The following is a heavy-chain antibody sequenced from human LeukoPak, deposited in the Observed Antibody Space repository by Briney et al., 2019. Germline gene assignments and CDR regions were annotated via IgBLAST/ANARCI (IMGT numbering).Heavy chain of an antibody. CDR1: GGSISSGGYY. D-gene: IGHD3-3*01. Sequence: SQTLSLTCTVSGGSISSGGYYWSWIRQPPGKGLEWIGYIYHSGSTYYNPSLKSRVTISVDRSKNQFSLKLSSVTAADTAVYYCARDSGYDFWSGYSRRLDYWGQGTLVTVSS. CDR2: IYHSGST. CDR3: ARDSGYDFWSGYSRRLDY. V-gene: IGHV4-30-2*01. J-gene: IGHJ4*02.